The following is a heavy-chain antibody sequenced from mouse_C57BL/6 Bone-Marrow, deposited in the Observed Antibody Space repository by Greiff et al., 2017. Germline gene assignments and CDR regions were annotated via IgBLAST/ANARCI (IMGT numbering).Heavy chain of an antibody. CDR1: GFTFSDYY. J-gene: IGHJ4*01. D-gene: IGHD1-1*01. Sequence: EVQRVESGGGLVQPGGSLKLSCAASGFTFSDYYMYWVRQTPEKRLEWVAYISNGGGSTYYPDTVKGRFTISRDNAKNTLYLQMSRLKSEDTAMYYCARRGVTTVGEGDYAMDYWGQGTSVTVSS. V-gene: IGHV5-12*01. CDR3: ARRGVTTVGEGDYAMDY. CDR2: ISNGGGST.